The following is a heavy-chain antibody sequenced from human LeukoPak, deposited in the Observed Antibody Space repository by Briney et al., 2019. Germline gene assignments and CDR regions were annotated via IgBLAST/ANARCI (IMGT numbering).Heavy chain of an antibody. V-gene: IGHV1-2*02. CDR3: ARSLKEYSSSWIYYFDY. J-gene: IGHJ4*02. D-gene: IGHD6-13*01. CDR1: GYTFTGYY. Sequence: ASVKVSCKASGYTFTGYYMHWVRQAPGQGLEWMGWINPNSGGTNYAQKFQGRVTMTRDTSTSTVYMELSSLRSEDTAVYYCARSLKEYSSSWIYYFDYWGQGTLVTVSS. CDR2: INPNSGGT.